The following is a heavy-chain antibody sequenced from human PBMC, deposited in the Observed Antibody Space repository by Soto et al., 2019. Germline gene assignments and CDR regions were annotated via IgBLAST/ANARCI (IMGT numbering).Heavy chain of an antibody. J-gene: IGHJ4*01. Sequence: QVQLVQSGAEVKKPVDSVKVSCKASGYTFTSYGISWVRQAPGQGLEWMGWISAYNGNTNYAQKLQGRVTMTTDTSTSTAYMELKSLRSDDTAVYYCARERLVVRFLEQERPFDYWGHGTLVTVSS. CDR2: ISAYNGNT. V-gene: IGHV1-18*04. CDR1: GYTFTSYG. CDR3: ARERLVVRFLEQERPFDY. D-gene: IGHD3-3*01.